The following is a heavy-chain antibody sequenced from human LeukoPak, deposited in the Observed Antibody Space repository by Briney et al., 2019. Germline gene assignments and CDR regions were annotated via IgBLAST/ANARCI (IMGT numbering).Heavy chain of an antibody. D-gene: IGHD6-19*01. CDR2: INPNSGGT. V-gene: IGHV1-2*02. CDR1: GYTFTGYY. Sequence: GASVKVSCKASGYTFTGYYVHWARQAPGQGLEWMGWINPNSGGTNFAQKFQGRVTMTRDTSISTAYMELSRLRSDDTAVYYCAREKRVAGSRGGFDPWGQGTLVTVSS. CDR3: AREKRVAGSRGGFDP. J-gene: IGHJ5*02.